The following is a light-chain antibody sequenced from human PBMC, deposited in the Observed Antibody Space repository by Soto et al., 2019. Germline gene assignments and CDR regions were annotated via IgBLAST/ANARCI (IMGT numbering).Light chain of an antibody. CDR1: QTLRRTY. CDR3: HQYDNAPQT. Sequence: IVLMQSPGTLSLSPWERATLSCRASQTLRRTYIAWYQQKPGQAPRVLIYGASKRATGIPDRFSGSGSGTDFSLTISRLEPEDFAVYYCHQYDNAPQTYGQGTKVDIK. CDR2: GAS. J-gene: IGKJ2*01. V-gene: IGKV3-20*01.